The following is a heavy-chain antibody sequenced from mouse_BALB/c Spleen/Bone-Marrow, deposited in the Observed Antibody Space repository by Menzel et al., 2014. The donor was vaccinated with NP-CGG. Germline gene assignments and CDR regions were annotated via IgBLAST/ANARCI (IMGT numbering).Heavy chain of an antibody. CDR1: GYTFTSYY. Sequence: QVQLQQSGAELVKPGASVKLSCKASGYTFTSYYMYWVKQRPGQGLEWIGGINPSNGGTSFNEKFKSKATLTVDKSSSTAYMQLSSLTSEDSAVYYCTRRLFDYWGQGTTPTVSS. D-gene: IGHD1-2*01. V-gene: IGHV1S81*02. CDR2: INPSNGGT. J-gene: IGHJ2*01. CDR3: TRRLFDY.